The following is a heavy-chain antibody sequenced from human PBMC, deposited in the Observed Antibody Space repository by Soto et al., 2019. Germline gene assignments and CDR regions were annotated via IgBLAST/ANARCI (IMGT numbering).Heavy chain of an antibody. V-gene: IGHV4-31*03. D-gene: IGHD4-17*01. CDR3: ARSDATVTFSYAFDI. Sequence: QVQLQESGPGLVKPSQTLSLTCTVSGGSISSGGYYWSWIRQHPGKGLEWIGYIYYSGSTYYNPSLKSRVTISVDTSKNQFSLKLSSVTAADTAVYYCARSDATVTFSYAFDIWGQGTMVTVSS. CDR1: GGSISSGGYY. CDR2: IYYSGST. J-gene: IGHJ3*02.